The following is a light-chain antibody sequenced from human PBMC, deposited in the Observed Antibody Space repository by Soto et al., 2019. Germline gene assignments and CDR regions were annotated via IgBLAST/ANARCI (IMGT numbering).Light chain of an antibody. CDR1: TSPIGDYD. CDR3: QAYDRSQSGAV. Sequence: QSVLTQPPSVSGAPGQRVTISCAGSTSPIGDYDVHWYQQLPGTAPKLLIYGNNNRPSGVPDRFSGSKSGTAASLDITGLQAEDEADYYCQAYDRSQSGAVFGGGTQLTVL. J-gene: IGLJ3*02. V-gene: IGLV1-40*01. CDR2: GNN.